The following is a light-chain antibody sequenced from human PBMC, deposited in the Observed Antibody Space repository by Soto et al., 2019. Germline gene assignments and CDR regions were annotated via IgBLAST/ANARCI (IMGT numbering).Light chain of an antibody. J-gene: IGLJ3*02. CDR1: SSDVGSYNL. CDR3: CSYAPISTVV. Sequence: QSALTQPASVSGSPGQSITISCTGTSSDVGSYNLVSWYQQHPGKAPKLMIYEDNKRPSGVSNRFSGSKFGNTASLTISGLQAEDEAHYYCCSYAPISTVVFGGGTQLTVL. V-gene: IGLV2-23*01. CDR2: EDN.